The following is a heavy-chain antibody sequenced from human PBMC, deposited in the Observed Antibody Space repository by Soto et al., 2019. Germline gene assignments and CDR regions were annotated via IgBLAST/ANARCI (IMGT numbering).Heavy chain of an antibody. D-gene: IGHD2-2*01. CDR1: GYTFSNYG. CDR3: ARVVPGAEAWFGP. J-gene: IGHJ5*02. CDR2: ISLYSDGT. V-gene: IGHV1-18*01. Sequence: ASVKVSCKTSGYTFSNYGITWVRQAPGQPLEWLGWISLYSDGTNYAQKFQGRVCMTTDTSTTTAYMELRSLRSDDTAVYYCARVVPGAEAWFGPWGQGTLVTVSS.